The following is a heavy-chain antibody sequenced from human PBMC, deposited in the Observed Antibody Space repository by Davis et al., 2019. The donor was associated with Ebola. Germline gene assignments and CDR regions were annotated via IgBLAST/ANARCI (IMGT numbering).Heavy chain of an antibody. D-gene: IGHD6-6*01. CDR2: IYSSGST. Sequence: SETLSLTCNVSGASIRTYYWSWIRQPAGKGLEWIGHIYSSGSTKYNPSLESRVTISLDTSKNQFSLKLRSVTAADTAVYFCARLSGLFSSSSGALYFDLWGRGTLVSVSS. V-gene: IGHV4-4*07. CDR3: ARLSGLFSSSSGALYFDL. J-gene: IGHJ2*01. CDR1: GASIRTYY.